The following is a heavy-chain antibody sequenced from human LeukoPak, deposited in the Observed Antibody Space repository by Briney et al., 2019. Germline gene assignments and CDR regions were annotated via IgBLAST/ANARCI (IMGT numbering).Heavy chain of an antibody. CDR2: IYYSGST. J-gene: IGHJ5*02. D-gene: IGHD3-10*01. CDR3: ARAPYYYGSGSYSWFDP. Sequence: SETLSLTCTVSGGSISSSSYYWGLIRQPPGKGLEWIGSIYYSGSTYYNPSLKSRVTISVDTSKNQFSLKLSSVTAADTAVYYCARAPYYYGSGSYSWFDPWGQGTLVTVSS. CDR1: GGSISSSSYY. V-gene: IGHV4-39*01.